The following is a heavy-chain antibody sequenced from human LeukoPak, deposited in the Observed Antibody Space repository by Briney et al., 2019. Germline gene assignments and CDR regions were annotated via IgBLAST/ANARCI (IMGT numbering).Heavy chain of an antibody. CDR2: ISYDGSDK. CDR1: GFTFSSYA. Sequence: TGGSLRLSCAASGFTFSSYAMHWVRQAPGKGLEWVAVISYDGSDKYYADSVKGRFTISRDNSKNTLYLQMNSLRAEDTAVYYCARESGSYSYFDYWGQGTLVTVSS. D-gene: IGHD1-26*01. V-gene: IGHV3-30-3*01. CDR3: ARESGSYSYFDY. J-gene: IGHJ4*02.